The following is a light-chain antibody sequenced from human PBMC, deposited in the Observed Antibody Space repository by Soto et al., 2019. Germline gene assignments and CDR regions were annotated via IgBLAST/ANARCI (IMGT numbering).Light chain of an antibody. V-gene: IGKV1-27*01. Sequence: DIQMTQSPSSLSASVGDRVTITCRASQGISNYLAWYQQKPGKAPKLLISAASSLESGVPSRFSGTGSETYFTVTIISLKPEDVETYYCQNNNCAPLTFDTGTKVD. CDR2: AAS. J-gene: IGKJ3*01. CDR3: QNNNCAPLT. CDR1: QGISNY.